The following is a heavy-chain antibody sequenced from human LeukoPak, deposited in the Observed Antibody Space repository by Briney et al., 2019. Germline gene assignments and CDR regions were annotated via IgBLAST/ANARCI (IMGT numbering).Heavy chain of an antibody. V-gene: IGHV1-69*04. CDR2: IIPILGIA. Sequence: ASVKVSCKASGYSFPSFGLSWVRQAPGQGLEWMGRIIPILGIANYAQKFQGRVTITADKSTSTAYMELSSLRSEDTAVYYCARATKIVGATYFYYYGMDVWGQGTTVTVSS. D-gene: IGHD1-26*01. J-gene: IGHJ6*02. CDR1: GYSFPSFG. CDR3: ARATKIVGATYFYYYGMDV.